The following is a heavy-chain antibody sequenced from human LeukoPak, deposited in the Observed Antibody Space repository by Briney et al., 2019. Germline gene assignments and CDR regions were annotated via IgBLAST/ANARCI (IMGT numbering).Heavy chain of an antibody. CDR3: AKWVTTHYLGIDV. D-gene: IGHD4-17*01. CDR1: GFIFSDFY. CDR2: IKPDRSKS. Sequence: GGSLGLSCAASGFIFSDFYMTWVRQAPGKGLEWVANIKPDRSKSFYVDSVKGRFTMSRDTAKTSLSLKINSLRADDTAVYYCAKWVTTHYLGIDVWGRGTTVTVSS. J-gene: IGHJ6*02. V-gene: IGHV3-7*05.